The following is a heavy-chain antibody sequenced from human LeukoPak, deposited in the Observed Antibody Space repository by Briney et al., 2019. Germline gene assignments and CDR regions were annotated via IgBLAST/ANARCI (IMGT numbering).Heavy chain of an antibody. CDR1: GGSISSSSYY. CDR3: ARHPVITIFGVVIMAQFDY. CDR2: IYYSGST. Sequence: SETLSLTCTVSGGSISSSSYYWGWIRQPPGKGLEWIGSIYYSGSTYYNPSLKSRLTISVDTSKNQFSLKLSSVTAADTAVYYCARHPVITIFGVVIMAQFDYWGQGTLVTVSS. J-gene: IGHJ4*02. V-gene: IGHV4-39*01. D-gene: IGHD3-3*01.